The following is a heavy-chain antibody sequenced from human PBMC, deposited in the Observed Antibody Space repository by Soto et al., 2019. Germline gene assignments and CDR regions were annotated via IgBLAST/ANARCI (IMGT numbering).Heavy chain of an antibody. CDR1: GFTFSSYA. Sequence: PGGSLRLSCAASGFTFSSYAMNWVRQAPGKGLEWVALISHDGINKYYADSVRGRFTISRDSSTNTLYLQMNSLRAADTAVYYCGRCTSTSCHLASDYWGQGTLVTVSS. V-gene: IGHV3-30-3*01. D-gene: IGHD2-2*01. J-gene: IGHJ4*02. CDR2: ISHDGINK. CDR3: GRCTSTSCHLASDY.